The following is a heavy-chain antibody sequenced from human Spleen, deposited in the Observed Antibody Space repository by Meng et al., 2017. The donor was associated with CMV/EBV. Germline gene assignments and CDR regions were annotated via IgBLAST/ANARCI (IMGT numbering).Heavy chain of an antibody. J-gene: IGHJ4*02. CDR3: ARDTAIDPAMAGAFDY. CDR1: GFTFRNYA. CDR2: ITTSGSYI. D-gene: IGHD5-18*01. Sequence: LSLTCAASGFTFRNYAMTWVRQAPGKGLEWVPSITTSGSYIYYANAVKGRFTISRDNAKNSLFLQMDSLRAEDTAVYYCARDTAIDPAMAGAFDYWGQGTLVTVSS. V-gene: IGHV3-21*01.